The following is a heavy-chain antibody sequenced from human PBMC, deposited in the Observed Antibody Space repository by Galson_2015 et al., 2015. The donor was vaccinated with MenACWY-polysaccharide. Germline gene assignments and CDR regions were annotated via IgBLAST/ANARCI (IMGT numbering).Heavy chain of an antibody. J-gene: IGHJ4*02. CDR2: IYYSGST. V-gene: IGHV4-39*07. CDR3: ARTYYYDSSGGADY. CDR1: GGSISSRSYY. D-gene: IGHD3-22*01. Sequence: ETLSLTCTVSGGSISSRSYYWGWIRQPPGKGLEWIGSIYYSGSTYYNPSLKSRVTISVDTSKNQFSLKLSSVTAADTAVYYCARTYYYDSSGGADYWGQGTLVTVSS.